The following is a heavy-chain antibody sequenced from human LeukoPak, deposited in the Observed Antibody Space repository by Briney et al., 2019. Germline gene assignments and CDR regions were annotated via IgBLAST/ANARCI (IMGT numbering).Heavy chain of an antibody. J-gene: IGHJ3*02. D-gene: IGHD3-22*01. CDR3: ARDRPKVVTPVAFDI. CDR2: ISAYNGNT. Sequence: GASVKVSCKASGYTFTSYGISWVRQAPGQGLEWMGWISAYNGNTNYAQKLQGRVTMTTDTSTSTAYMELRSLRSGDTAVYYCARDRPKVVTPVAFDIWGQGTMVTVSS. CDR1: GYTFTSYG. V-gene: IGHV1-18*01.